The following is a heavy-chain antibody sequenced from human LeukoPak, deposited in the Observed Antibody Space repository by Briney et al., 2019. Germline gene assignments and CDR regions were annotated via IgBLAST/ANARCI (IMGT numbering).Heavy chain of an antibody. CDR1: GGSFSGYY. V-gene: IGHV4-34*01. D-gene: IGHD6-19*01. CDR3: ARGPLYSSGKWFDP. CDR2: INHSGST. J-gene: IGHJ5*02. Sequence: SETLSLTCTVSGGSFSGYYCTWIRQPPGKGLEWIGEINHSGSTNYNPSLKSRVTISVDTSKNQFSLKLSSVTAADTAVYYCARGPLYSSGKWFDPWGQGTLVTVSS.